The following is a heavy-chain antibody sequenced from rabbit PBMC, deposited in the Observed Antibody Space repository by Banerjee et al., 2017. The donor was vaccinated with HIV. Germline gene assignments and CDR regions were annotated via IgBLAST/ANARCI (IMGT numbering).Heavy chain of an antibody. D-gene: IGHD1-1*01. CDR3: ARDTSSSFSSYGMDL. Sequence: QEQLVESGGGLVKPEGSLTLTCTASGFSFNSIYYMCWVRQAPGKGLEWIACINAVTGKTVYATWAKGRYTFSKTSSTTVTLEMTRLTAADTATYFCARDTSSSFSSYGMDLWGQGTLVTVS. J-gene: IGHJ6*01. CDR1: GFSFNSIYY. V-gene: IGHV1S45*01. CDR2: INAVTGKT.